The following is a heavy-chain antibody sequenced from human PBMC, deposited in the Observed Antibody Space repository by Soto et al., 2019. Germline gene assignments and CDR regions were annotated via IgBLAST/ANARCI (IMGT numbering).Heavy chain of an antibody. V-gene: IGHV3-23*01. D-gene: IGHD3-16*01. CDR3: DKSGLGVDGGGMDV. CDR2: ISGSGGST. J-gene: IGHJ6*02. Sequence: EVQLLESGGGLVQPGGSLRLSCAASGFTFSSYAMSWVRQAPGKGLEWVSAISGSGGSTYYADSVKGRFTISRDNSKNTLYLQMNSLRAADTCVYYCDKSGLGVDGGGMDVWGQGTTVTVSS. CDR1: GFTFSSYA.